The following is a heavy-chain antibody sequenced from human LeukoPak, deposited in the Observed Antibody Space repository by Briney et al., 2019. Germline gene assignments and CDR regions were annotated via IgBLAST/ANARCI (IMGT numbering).Heavy chain of an antibody. V-gene: IGHV1-46*01. D-gene: IGHD1-26*01. CDR2: TDPSSGNV. CDR1: GYTFSRHY. CDR3: AREPTSGSCYFDY. Sequence: GASVKVSWKASGYTFSRHYMNWVRQAPGQGLEWMGMTDPSSGNVNYPKRFQGRVTVTRDTSTSTVYMELSSLRSEDTAVYYCAREPTSGSCYFDYWGQGTLVTASS. J-gene: IGHJ4*02.